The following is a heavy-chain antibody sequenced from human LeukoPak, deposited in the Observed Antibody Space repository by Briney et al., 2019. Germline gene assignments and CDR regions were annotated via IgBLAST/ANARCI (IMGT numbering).Heavy chain of an antibody. CDR2: VYSRDSDT. CDR3: ARQFRDSSGYYSYYFDY. J-gene: IGHJ4*02. V-gene: IGHV5-51*01. CDR1: GYSFTSYW. Sequence: ESLKISCVGLGYSFTSYWIGWVRQMPGKGLAWMGMVYSRDSDTRYSPSFQGQVTISADKSISTAYLQWSSLKASDTAMYYCARQFRDSSGYYSYYFDYWGQGTLVTVSS. D-gene: IGHD3-22*01.